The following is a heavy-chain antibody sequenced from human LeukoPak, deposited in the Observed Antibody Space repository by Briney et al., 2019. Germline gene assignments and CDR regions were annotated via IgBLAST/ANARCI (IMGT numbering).Heavy chain of an antibody. CDR3: AAAYLGIAAAGPFDY. CDR1: GYIFTGYY. Sequence: GASVKVSCKPSGYIFTGYYMHWVRQAPGKGLEWMGGFDPEDGETIYAQKFQGRVTMTEDTSTDTAYMELSSLRSEDTAVYYCAAAYLGIAAAGPFDYWGQGTLVTVSS. V-gene: IGHV1-24*01. D-gene: IGHD6-13*01. J-gene: IGHJ4*02. CDR2: FDPEDGET.